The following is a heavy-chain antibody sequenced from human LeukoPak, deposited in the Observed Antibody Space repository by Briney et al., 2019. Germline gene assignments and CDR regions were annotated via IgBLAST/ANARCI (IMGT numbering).Heavy chain of an antibody. D-gene: IGHD2-2*02. V-gene: IGHV3-23*01. CDR1: GFTFSSYA. CDR2: ISGSGGST. Sequence: GGSLRLSCAASGFTFSSYAMGWVRQAPGKGLEWVSAISGSGGSTYYADSVKGRFTISRDNSKNTLYLQMNSLRAEDTAVYHCAKAGYCSSTSCYINWFDPWGQGTLVTVSS. CDR3: AKAGYCSSTSCYINWFDP. J-gene: IGHJ5*02.